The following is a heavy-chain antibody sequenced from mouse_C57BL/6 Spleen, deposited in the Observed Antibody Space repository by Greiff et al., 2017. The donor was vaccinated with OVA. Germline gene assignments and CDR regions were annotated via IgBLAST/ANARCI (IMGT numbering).Heavy chain of an antibody. Sequence: VKLMESGAELARPGASVKLSCKASGYTFTSYGISWVKQRTGQGLEWIGEIYPRSGNTYYNEKFKGKATPTADKSSSTAYMELRSLTSEDSAVYFCARYPLAYWGQGTLVTVSA. CDR3: ARYPLAY. CDR2: IYPRSGNT. CDR1: GYTFTSYG. V-gene: IGHV1-81*01. J-gene: IGHJ3*01.